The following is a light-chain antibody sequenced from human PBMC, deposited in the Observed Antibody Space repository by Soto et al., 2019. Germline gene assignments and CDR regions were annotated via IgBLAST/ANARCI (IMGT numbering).Light chain of an antibody. J-gene: IGKJ4*01. CDR2: ATS. V-gene: IGKV3-20*01. Sequence: EIVLTQSPGTLSLSPGERATLSCRASQSVSSRNLAWYQQKPGQAPRLLIYATSSRAPGIPDRYSGSGSGTDFTLTISSLEPEDFAVFYCQQYGSSPLTFGGGTKVEIK. CDR3: QQYGSSPLT. CDR1: QSVSSRN.